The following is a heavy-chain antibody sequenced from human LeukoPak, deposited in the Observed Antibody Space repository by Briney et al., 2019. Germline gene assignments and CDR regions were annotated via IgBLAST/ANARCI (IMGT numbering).Heavy chain of an antibody. V-gene: IGHV4-61*01. CDR2: INDSGST. CDR1: ASSVSSSSHY. D-gene: IGHD3-22*01. J-gene: IGHJ4*02. Sequence: PSETLSLTCTVSASSVSSSSHYWSWIRQPPGKRLEWIGYINDSGSTSYNPSLKSRVTISVDTSQNEFSLKLTSVTAADTAVYYCARSVVLYYFDYWGQGTLVTVSS. CDR3: ARSVVLYYFDY.